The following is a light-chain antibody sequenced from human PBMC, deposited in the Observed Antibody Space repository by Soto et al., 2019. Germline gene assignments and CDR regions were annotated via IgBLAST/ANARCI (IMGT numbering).Light chain of an antibody. Sequence: EIVLTQSPATLSLSPGERATLSCRASQSVSSYLAWYQQKPGQAPRLLIYDASNRATGVPARFSGSGSGTGFTLTISSLEPEDFAVYYWQQRSNWPLTFGGGTKGEIK. CDR2: DAS. J-gene: IGKJ4*01. CDR1: QSVSSY. CDR3: QQRSNWPLT. V-gene: IGKV3-11*01.